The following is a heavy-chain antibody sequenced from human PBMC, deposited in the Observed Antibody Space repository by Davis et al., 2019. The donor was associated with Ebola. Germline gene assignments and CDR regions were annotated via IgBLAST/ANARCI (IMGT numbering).Heavy chain of an antibody. J-gene: IGHJ6*02. CDR1: APSTSSSSYY. Sequence: SETLSLTCTVSAPSTSSSSYYRGWTRQPPGKGPEWLGDIYQSGSTNYNPFLKNRVTISVHKSKKQFSLKMSSVTDADTAVYYCARVRRFTVTTSMRYYYYGMDVWGQGTTVTVSS. CDR2: IYQSGST. CDR3: ARVRRFTVTTSMRYYYYGMDV. V-gene: IGHV4-39*07. D-gene: IGHD4-17*01.